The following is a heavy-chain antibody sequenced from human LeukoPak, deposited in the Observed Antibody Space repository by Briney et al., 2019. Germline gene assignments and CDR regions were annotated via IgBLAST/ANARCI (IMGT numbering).Heavy chain of an antibody. CDR1: GYSISSGYY. V-gene: IGHV4-38-2*02. CDR2: IYHSGST. D-gene: IGHD3-22*01. J-gene: IGHJ4*02. CDR3: ARQYDSSGYYLPFDY. Sequence: SETLSLTCTVSGYSISSGYYWGWIRQPPGKGLEWIGSIYHSGSTYYNPSLKSRVTISVDTSKNQFSLKLSSVTAADTAVYYCARQYDSSGYYLPFDYWGQGTLVTVSS.